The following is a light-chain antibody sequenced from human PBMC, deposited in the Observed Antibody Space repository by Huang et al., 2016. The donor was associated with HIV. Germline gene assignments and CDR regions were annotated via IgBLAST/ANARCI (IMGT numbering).Light chain of an antibody. CDR1: HSLLHSDGKSY. CDR3: MQGTHWPQT. J-gene: IGKJ1*01. Sequence: DVVLTQSPLSLPVTLGQPVSISCKSSHSLLHSDGKSYLDWFLQRPGESPRRLIYKVSNRDFGVPARFSGRGSGADFTLTISRVEADDIGVYYCMQGTHWPQTFGQGTKVEVK. CDR2: KVS. V-gene: IGKV2-30*02.